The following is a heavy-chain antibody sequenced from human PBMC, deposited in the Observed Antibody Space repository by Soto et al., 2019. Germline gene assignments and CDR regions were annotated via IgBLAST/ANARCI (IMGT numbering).Heavy chain of an antibody. CDR2: IKSKTDGGTT. CDR3: TTDAVRLGYCSSTSCYVLADY. D-gene: IGHD2-2*01. Sequence: GGSLRLSCGASGFTFSNAWMSWVRQDPGKGLEWVGRIKSKTDGGTTDYAAPVKGRFTISRDDSKNTLYLQMNSLKTEDTAVYYCTTDAVRLGYCSSTSCYVLADYWGQGTLVTVSS. CDR1: GFTFSNAW. J-gene: IGHJ4*02. V-gene: IGHV3-15*01.